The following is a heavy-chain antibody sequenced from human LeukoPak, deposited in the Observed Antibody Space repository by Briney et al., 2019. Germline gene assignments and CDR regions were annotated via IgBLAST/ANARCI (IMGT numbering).Heavy chain of an antibody. CDR2: ISGSGGTT. CDR1: GFTFSSYG. CDR3: VSLGYSSSSVRY. V-gene: IGHV3-23*01. J-gene: IGHJ4*02. D-gene: IGHD6-6*01. Sequence: GGSLRLSCAASGFTFSSYGMSWVRQAPGKGLEWVSGISGSGGTTYYADSVKGRFTISRDNSKNTLYLQMNSLRAEDTAVYFCVSLGYSSSSVRYWGQGTLVTVPS.